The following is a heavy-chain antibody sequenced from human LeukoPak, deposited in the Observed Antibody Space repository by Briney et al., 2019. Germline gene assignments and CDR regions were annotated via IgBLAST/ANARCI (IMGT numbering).Heavy chain of an antibody. CDR3: ARLRDGYNFRGSFDY. J-gene: IGHJ4*02. D-gene: IGHD5-24*01. CDR1: GGSISSHY. Sequence: PSETLSLTCTVSGGSISSHYWSWIRQPPGKGLEWIGYIYYSGSTNYNPSLKSRVTISVDTSKNQCSLKLSSVTAADTPVYYCARLRDGYNFRGSFDYWGQGTLVTVSS. CDR2: IYYSGST. V-gene: IGHV4-59*11.